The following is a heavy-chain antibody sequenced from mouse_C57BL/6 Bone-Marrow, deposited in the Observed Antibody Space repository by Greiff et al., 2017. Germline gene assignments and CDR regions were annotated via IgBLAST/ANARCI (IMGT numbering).Heavy chain of an antibody. CDR2: INPSSGTT. CDR1: GYTFTSYW. J-gene: IGHJ1*03. D-gene: IGHD1-1*01. Sequence: VQLQQSGAELAKPGASVKMSCKASGYTFTSYWMYWVKQRPGQGLEWIGYINPSSGTTTYNENFKDKATLTADKSSSTAYVQLSSLTYEDSAVYDYARLSSTTNWYFDVWGTGTTVTVSS. V-gene: IGHV1-7*01. CDR3: ARLSSTTNWYFDV.